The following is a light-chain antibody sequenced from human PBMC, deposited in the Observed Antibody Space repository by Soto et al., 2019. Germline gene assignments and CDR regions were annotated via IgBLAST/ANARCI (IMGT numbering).Light chain of an antibody. CDR2: GAS. CDR3: QHYNNLWG. Sequence: EIVMTQPPATLSVSPGERVTLSCRASQSVRSNLAWYQQKPGQVPRVLIYGASTRAIGIPDRFSGSGSGTEFTLTISSLQYEDFAVYYCQHYNNLWGFGGGTKVEIK. J-gene: IGKJ4*01. V-gene: IGKV3-15*01. CDR1: QSVRSN.